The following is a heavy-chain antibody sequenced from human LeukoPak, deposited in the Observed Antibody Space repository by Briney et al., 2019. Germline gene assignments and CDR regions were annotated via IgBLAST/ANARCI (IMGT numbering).Heavy chain of an antibody. J-gene: IGHJ4*02. Sequence: SVKVSCKASGGTFSNYAISWVRQAPGQGLEWMGGIIPIFATANYAQKFQGRVTITADESTSTTYMELSSLRSEDTAVYYCARGDFRTSAWYADYWGQGTLVTVSS. D-gene: IGHD6-19*01. CDR3: ARGDFRTSAWYADY. CDR1: GGTFSNYA. V-gene: IGHV1-69*13. CDR2: IIPIFATA.